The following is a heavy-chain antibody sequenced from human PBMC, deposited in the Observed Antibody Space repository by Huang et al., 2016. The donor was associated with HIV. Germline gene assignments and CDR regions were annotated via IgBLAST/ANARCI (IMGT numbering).Heavy chain of an antibody. CDR3: ARDATKNPRGWFDP. CDR1: GGSLSGYY. J-gene: IGHJ5*02. V-gene: IGHV4-34*02. D-gene: IGHD3-10*01. CDR2: INHLGNP. Sequence: QVHLQQWGAGLLKSAETLSLTCAVYGGSLSGYYWSWLRQTPGKGLEWIGEINHLGNPNYNPSLKSRVSISMDGSKKQCSLKLRSISDADTAVYFCARDATKNPRGWFDPWGQGTLVTVSS.